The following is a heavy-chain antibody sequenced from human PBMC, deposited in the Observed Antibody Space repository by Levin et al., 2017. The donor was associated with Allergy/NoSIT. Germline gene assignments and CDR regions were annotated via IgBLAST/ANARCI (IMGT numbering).Heavy chain of an antibody. V-gene: IGHV3-53*01. CDR1: GFTISRNY. D-gene: IGHD3-9*01. CDR3: ARDHYDILTGYYRGYGMDV. Sequence: GGSLRLSCAASGFTISRNYMSWVRQAPGRGLECVSVIYSGGSTYYADSVKGRFTISRDNSKNTLYLQMNSLRAEDTAVYYCARDHYDILTGYYRGYGMDVWGQGTTVTVSS. CDR2: IYSGGST. J-gene: IGHJ6*02.